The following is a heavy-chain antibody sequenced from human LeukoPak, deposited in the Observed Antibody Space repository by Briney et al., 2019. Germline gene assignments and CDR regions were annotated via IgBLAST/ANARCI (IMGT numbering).Heavy chain of an antibody. J-gene: IGHJ4*02. CDR2: IRSKANSYAT. D-gene: IGHD4-17*01. CDR1: GFTFSGSA. CDR3: TRDSSYGDYSTAFDY. V-gene: IGHV3-73*01. Sequence: GGSLRLSCAASGFTFSGSAMHWVRQASGKGLEWVGRIRSKANSYATAYAASVKGRFTISRDNSKNTLYLQMNSLRADDTAVYYCTRDSSYGDYSTAFDYWGQGALVTVSS.